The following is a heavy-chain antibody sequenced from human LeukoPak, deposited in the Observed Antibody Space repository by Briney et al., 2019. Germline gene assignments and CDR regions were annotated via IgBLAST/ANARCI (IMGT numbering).Heavy chain of an antibody. CDR3: ILAAAGPAY. Sequence: GGSLRLSCAASGFTFSNAWMTWVRQALGKGPEWLGRIRGKADGETTDYAAPVKGRFTISRDGSENILYLQMNSLTTEDTAVYYCILAAAGPAYWGQGALVTVSS. V-gene: IGHV3-15*01. CDR1: GFTFSNAW. J-gene: IGHJ4*02. CDR2: IRGKADGETT. D-gene: IGHD6-13*01.